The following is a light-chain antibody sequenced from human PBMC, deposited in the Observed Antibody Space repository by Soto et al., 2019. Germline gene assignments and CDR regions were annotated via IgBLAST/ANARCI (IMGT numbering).Light chain of an antibody. CDR3: QQYNSAWT. V-gene: IGKV1-5*03. CDR1: QSISSW. Sequence: DIPMTQSPSTLSASVGDRVTITCRASQSISSWLAWYQQKPGKAPKLLIYKASVLESGVPSRFSGSGSGTEFTLTISSLQPDDFATYYCQQYNSAWTFGQGTKVQIK. CDR2: KAS. J-gene: IGKJ1*01.